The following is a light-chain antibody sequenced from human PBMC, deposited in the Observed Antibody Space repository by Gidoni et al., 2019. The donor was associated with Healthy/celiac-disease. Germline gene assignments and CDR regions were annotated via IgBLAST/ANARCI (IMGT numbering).Light chain of an antibody. CDR1: QSISSW. CDR3: QQYNSYSFT. J-gene: IGKJ3*01. Sequence: DIQMTQSPSTLSASGGDRVTITCRASQSISSWLAWYQQQPGKAPKLLLYKASSLESGVPSRFSGSGSGTEFTLPISSLQPDDFATYYCQQYNSYSFTFGPGTKVDIK. V-gene: IGKV1-5*03. CDR2: KAS.